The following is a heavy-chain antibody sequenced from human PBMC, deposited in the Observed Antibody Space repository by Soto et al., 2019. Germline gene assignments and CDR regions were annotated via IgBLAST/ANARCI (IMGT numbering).Heavy chain of an antibody. CDR1: GFTFSSYS. V-gene: IGHV3-48*02. D-gene: IGHD1-7*01. J-gene: IGHJ6*02. CDR2: ISSSSSTI. CDR3: ARVKLELLENYYYGMDV. Sequence: GGSLRLSCAASGFTFSSYSMNWVRQAPGKGLEWVSYISSSSSTIYYADSVKGRFTISRDNAKNSLYLQMNSLRDEDTAVYYCARVKLELLENYYYGMDVWGQGTTVTVSS.